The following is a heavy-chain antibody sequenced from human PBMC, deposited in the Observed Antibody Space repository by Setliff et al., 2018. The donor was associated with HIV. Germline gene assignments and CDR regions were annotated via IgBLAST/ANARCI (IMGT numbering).Heavy chain of an antibody. CDR1: GYTFTSSD. CDR3: ARGAWYTSGWHSSRYMDV. D-gene: IGHD6-25*01. CDR2: VNPKSGNT. J-gene: IGHJ6*03. V-gene: IGHV1-8*02. Sequence: ASVKVSCKASGYTFTSSDIYWVRQATGQGLEWMGWVNPKSGNTGYAQKFQGRVIMTRDTSISTVYMELRSLRSEDTAVYYCARGAWYTSGWHSSRYMDVWGKGTTVTGSS.